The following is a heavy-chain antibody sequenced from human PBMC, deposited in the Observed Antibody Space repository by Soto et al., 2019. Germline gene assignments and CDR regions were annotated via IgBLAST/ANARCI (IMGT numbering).Heavy chain of an antibody. CDR1: GFTFSRYA. V-gene: IGHV3-30*04. CDR2: ISYDGSIK. J-gene: IGHJ4*02. CDR3: ARDISGYGYDY. D-gene: IGHD5-18*01. Sequence: QVQLVESGGGVVQPGRSLKLSCADSGFTFSRYAMHWVRQAPGKGLEWVAIISYDGSIKYYADSVKGRFTISRDNSKNTLYLQMNSLRAEDPAVYFCARDISGYGYDYWGQGTLVTVFS.